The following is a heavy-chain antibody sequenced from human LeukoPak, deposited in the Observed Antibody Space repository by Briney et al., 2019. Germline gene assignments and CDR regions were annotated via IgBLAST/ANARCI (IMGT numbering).Heavy chain of an antibody. J-gene: IGHJ3*02. CDR1: GDTFTSYD. CDR2: MNTNSGNT. Sequence: ASVKVSCKASGDTFTSYDINWVRQATGRGLEWMGWMNTNSGNTGYAQKFQGRVTMTRNTSISTAYMGLSSLRSEDTAVYYCARTTHSSSWSGVFGDAFDIWGQGTMVTVSS. D-gene: IGHD6-13*01. V-gene: IGHV1-8*01. CDR3: ARTTHSSSWSGVFGDAFDI.